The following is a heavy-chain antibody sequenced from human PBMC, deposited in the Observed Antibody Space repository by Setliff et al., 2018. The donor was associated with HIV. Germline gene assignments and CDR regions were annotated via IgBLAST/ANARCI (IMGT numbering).Heavy chain of an antibody. D-gene: IGHD3-22*01. V-gene: IGHV1-8*03. CDR1: GYTFTSYD. Sequence: ASVKVSCKTSGYTFTSYDINWVRQATGHGLEWMGWMNPNSGNRGYAQKFQGRVTISRNTSISTAYMELSGLRSEDTAVYYCARGRGRYYDSRSYLDYWGQGTLVTVSS. CDR3: ARGRGRYYDSRSYLDY. J-gene: IGHJ4*02. CDR2: MNPNSGNR.